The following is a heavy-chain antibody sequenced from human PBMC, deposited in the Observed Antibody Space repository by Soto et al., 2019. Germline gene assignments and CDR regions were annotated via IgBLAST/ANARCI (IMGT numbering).Heavy chain of an antibody. CDR3: ARWGDATGYYLDY. CDR2: ISGSSIYL. Sequence: GGYLRLSCAASGFIFRTYSMNWVRQAPGKGLEWISSISGSSIYLYYADSVKGRVTISRDNAKNSLHLQMDSLRPEDTAVYYCARWGDATGYYLDYPGQGPLVSRSS. J-gene: IGHJ4*02. V-gene: IGHV3-21*06. D-gene: IGHD3-9*01. CDR1: GFIFRTYS.